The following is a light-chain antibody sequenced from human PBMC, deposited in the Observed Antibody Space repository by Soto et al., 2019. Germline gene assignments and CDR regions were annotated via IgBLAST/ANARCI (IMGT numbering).Light chain of an antibody. V-gene: IGKV3-20*01. Sequence: DSLLTQSPATLSLSTGERATLSCRASQSVSSNLAWYQQKPGQAPRLLIYSASSRATGIPDRFSGSGSGTDFTLTISRLEPEDFAVFYCQQYGNSSWTFAQGTKVDIK. CDR1: QSVSSN. J-gene: IGKJ1*01. CDR2: SAS. CDR3: QQYGNSSWT.